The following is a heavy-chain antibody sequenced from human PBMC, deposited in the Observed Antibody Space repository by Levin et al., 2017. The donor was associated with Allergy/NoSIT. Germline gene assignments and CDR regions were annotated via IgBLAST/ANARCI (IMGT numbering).Heavy chain of an antibody. J-gene: IGHJ6*02. CDR2: IGTAGDT. CDR1: GFTFSSSD. V-gene: IGHV3-13*01. Sequence: LSLTCAASGFTFSSSDMHWVRQATGKGLEWVSAIGTAGDTYYPGSVKGRFTISRENAKNSLYLQMNSLRAGDTAVYYCARAGPKTSNYYYGMDVWGQGTTVTVSS. CDR3: ARAGPKTSNYYYGMDV.